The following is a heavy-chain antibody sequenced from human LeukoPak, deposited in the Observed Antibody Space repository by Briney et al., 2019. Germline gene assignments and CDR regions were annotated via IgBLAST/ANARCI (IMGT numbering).Heavy chain of an antibody. CDR2: IDPSDSET. D-gene: IGHD5-18*01. Sequence: GESLKISCKASGYSFTSYWIGWVGQMPGKGLEWMGIIDPSDSETRYTPSFQGQVTISVDKSLTTAELQWNSLKASDTAMYYCARQTAMGRSGDYWGQGTLVTVSS. J-gene: IGHJ4*02. V-gene: IGHV5-51*01. CDR1: GYSFTSYW. CDR3: ARQTAMGRSGDY.